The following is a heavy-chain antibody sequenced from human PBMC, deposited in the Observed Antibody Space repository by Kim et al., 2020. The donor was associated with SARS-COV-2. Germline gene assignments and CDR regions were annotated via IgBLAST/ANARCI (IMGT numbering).Heavy chain of an antibody. J-gene: IGHJ4*02. CDR3: TRAPQGEF. CDR1: GYIFTTYP. D-gene: IGHD3-16*01. V-gene: IGHV1-3*01. CDR2: INPATGDT. Sequence: ASVKVSCKASGYIFTTYPIHWVRQAPGQRLEWMGWINPATGDTKYSQNFQGRVTVTTDTSANTAYMELSSLTSGDTALYYCTRAPQGEFWGQGTLVPVSA.